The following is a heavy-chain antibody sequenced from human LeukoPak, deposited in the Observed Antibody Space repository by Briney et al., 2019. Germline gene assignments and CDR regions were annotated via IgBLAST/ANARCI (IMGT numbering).Heavy chain of an antibody. CDR2: ISYDGSNK. CDR3: ARAYNSSLKPLDY. Sequence: GGSLRLSCAASGFTFSSYAMHWVRQAPGKGLEWVAVISYDGSNKYYADSVKGRFTISRDNFKNTLYLQMNSLRAEDTAVYYCARAYNSSLKPLDYWGQGTLVTVSS. D-gene: IGHD1-20*01. V-gene: IGHV3-30-3*01. CDR1: GFTFSSYA. J-gene: IGHJ4*02.